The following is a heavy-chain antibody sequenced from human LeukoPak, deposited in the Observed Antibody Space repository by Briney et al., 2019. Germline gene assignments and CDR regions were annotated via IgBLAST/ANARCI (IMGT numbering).Heavy chain of an antibody. J-gene: IGHJ6*03. CDR3: ARARGIAAAGPPLNYYYMDV. D-gene: IGHD6-13*01. CDR1: GFTFSSYW. CDR2: ISQDGSER. V-gene: IGHV3-7*01. Sequence: GGSLRLSCAASGFTFSSYWMIWVRQAPGNGLEWVAIISQDGSERTYVYHVKRRFTISRENAKNSLYLQMHSLRAEDTAVSFCARARGIAAAGPPLNYYYMDVWGIGPTVTVSS.